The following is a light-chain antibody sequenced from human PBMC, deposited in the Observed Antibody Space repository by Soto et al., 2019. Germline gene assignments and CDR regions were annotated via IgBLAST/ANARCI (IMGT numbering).Light chain of an antibody. CDR3: QQYGSSPLT. V-gene: IGKV3-20*01. CDR2: GAS. Sequence: EIVLTQSPGTLSLSPGERATLSCRASQSVSSSYLAWYQQKPGQAPRLLIYGASNRAAGIPDRFSGSGSGTDFALSISRLEPEDFGMYYCQQYGSSPLTFGQGTKVEFK. J-gene: IGKJ1*01. CDR1: QSVSSSY.